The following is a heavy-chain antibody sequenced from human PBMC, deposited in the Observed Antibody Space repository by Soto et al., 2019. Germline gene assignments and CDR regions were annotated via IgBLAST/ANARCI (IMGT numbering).Heavy chain of an antibody. Sequence: PSETLSLTCTVSGGSISSYYWSWIRQPPGKGLEWIGYIYYSGSTNYNPSLKSRVTISVDTSKNQFSLKLSSVTAADTAVYYCARHDFNPNLFDPWGQGSLVTVSS. J-gene: IGHJ5*02. CDR3: ARHDFNPNLFDP. CDR1: GGSISSYY. V-gene: IGHV4-59*08. CDR2: IYYSGST.